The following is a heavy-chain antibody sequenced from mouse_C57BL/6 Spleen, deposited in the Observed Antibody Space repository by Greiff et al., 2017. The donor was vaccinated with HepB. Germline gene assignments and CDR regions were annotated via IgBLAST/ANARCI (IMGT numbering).Heavy chain of an antibody. D-gene: IGHD2-3*01. CDR1: GFTFTDYY. CDR2: IRNKANGYTT. Sequence: EVKVVESGGGLVQPGGSLSLSCAASGFTFTDYYMSWVRQPPGKALEWLGFIRNKANGYTTEYSASVKGRFTISRDNSQSILYLQMNALRAEDSATYYCARSDDGYGYAMDYWGQGTSVTVSS. CDR3: ARSDDGYGYAMDY. V-gene: IGHV7-3*01. J-gene: IGHJ4*01.